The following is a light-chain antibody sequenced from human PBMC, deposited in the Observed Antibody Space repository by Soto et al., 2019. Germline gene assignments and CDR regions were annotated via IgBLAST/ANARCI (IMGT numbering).Light chain of an antibody. J-gene: IGKJ2*01. Sequence: EIVLTQSPATLSLSPRERATLSCRASQSVSSYLAWYQQKPCQAPRLLIYDASNRATGIPARFSGSGSGTDFTLTISSLEPEDFAVYYCQQRSNWPPYTFGQGTKLEIK. CDR2: DAS. V-gene: IGKV3-11*01. CDR3: QQRSNWPPYT. CDR1: QSVSSY.